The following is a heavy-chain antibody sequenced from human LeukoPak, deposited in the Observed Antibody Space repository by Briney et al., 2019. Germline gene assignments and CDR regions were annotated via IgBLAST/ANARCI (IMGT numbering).Heavy chain of an antibody. D-gene: IGHD6-6*01. CDR2: IHYKGGT. CDR3: ARDGARLTGTYGMDV. CDR1: GDSMSNHY. Sequence: SETLSLTCTVSGDSMSNHYWSWIRQPPGKGLEWIAYIHYKGGTSYNPSLTSRASISLDTSKKQLSLKVTSVTAADTAVYYCARDGARLTGTYGMDVWGQGTTVTVSS. J-gene: IGHJ6*02. V-gene: IGHV4-59*11.